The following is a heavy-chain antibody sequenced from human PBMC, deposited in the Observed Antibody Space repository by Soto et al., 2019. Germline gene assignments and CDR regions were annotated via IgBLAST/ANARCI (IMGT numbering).Heavy chain of an antibody. Sequence: ASVKVSCKASGYTFTSYGISWVRQAPGQGLEWMGWISAYNGNTKYAQKLQGRVTMTTDTSTSTAYMELRSLRSDDTAVYYCERNQVINTRINYYYGMDVLGNGTTVTVSS. CDR1: GYTFTSYG. CDR2: ISAYNGNT. CDR3: ERNQVINTRINYYYGMDV. J-gene: IGHJ6*04. D-gene: IGHD3-22*01. V-gene: IGHV1-18*01.